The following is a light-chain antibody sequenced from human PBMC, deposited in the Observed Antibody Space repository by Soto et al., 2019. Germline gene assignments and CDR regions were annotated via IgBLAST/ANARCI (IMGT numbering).Light chain of an antibody. Sequence: DIQMTQSPSSLSASVGDRVTITCRASQGVGDDLGWYQQKPGKAPKRLIYAASTLRSGVPSRFSGSGSGAEFTLTISSLQPDDFATYYCLQYNSYPWTFGQGTKVEIK. CDR1: QGVGDD. J-gene: IGKJ1*01. V-gene: IGKV1-17*01. CDR2: AAS. CDR3: LQYNSYPWT.